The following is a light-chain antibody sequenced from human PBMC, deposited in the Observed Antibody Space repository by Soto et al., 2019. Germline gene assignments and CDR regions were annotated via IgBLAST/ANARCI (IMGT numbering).Light chain of an antibody. CDR1: QGIRND. Sequence: THAPASLSGFILFIGTVTFRANQGIRNDLGWYQQKPGKAPKLLIYGASSLQSGAPSRFSGSGSGTDFTLTICSLQPEDFATYYCLQDYNKPLSFAGGAK. J-gene: IGKJ4*01. CDR3: LQDYNKPLS. CDR2: GAS. V-gene: IGKV1-6*01.